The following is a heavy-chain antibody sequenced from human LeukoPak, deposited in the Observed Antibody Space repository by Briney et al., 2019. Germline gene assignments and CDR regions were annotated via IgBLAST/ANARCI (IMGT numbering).Heavy chain of an antibody. CDR2: INHSGST. CDR1: GGSFSGYY. Sequence: SSETLSLTCAVYGGSFSGYYWNWIRQPPGKGLEWIGEINHSGSTNYNSSLKSRVTISVDTSKNQFSLKLSSVTAADTAVYYCARGRITMVRGAPLWFDPWGQGTLVTVPS. V-gene: IGHV4-34*01. D-gene: IGHD3-10*01. CDR3: ARGRITMVRGAPLWFDP. J-gene: IGHJ5*02.